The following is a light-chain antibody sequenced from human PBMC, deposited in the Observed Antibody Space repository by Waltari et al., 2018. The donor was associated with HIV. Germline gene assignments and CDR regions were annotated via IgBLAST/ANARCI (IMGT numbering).Light chain of an antibody. J-gene: IGKJ1*01. V-gene: IGKV1-5*03. CDR3: QQYNSYPWT. CDR1: QSISSW. CDR2: KAS. Sequence: DIQMTQSPDTLSASIGDRVTITCRASQSISSWLAWYQQKPGKAPNLLIHKASSLESGVPSRFSGSGSGTEFTLTISSLQPDDFATYYCQQYNSYPWTFGKGTKVEIK.